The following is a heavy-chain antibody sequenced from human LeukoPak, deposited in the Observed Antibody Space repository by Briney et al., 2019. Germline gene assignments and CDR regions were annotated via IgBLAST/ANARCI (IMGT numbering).Heavy chain of an antibody. D-gene: IGHD2-8*02. J-gene: IGHJ2*01. CDR1: GGSISSYY. V-gene: IGHV4-59*01. CDR3: ARELYWWYFDL. CDR2: IYYSGST. Sequence: SETLSLTCTVSGGSISSYYWSWIRQPPGKGLERIGYIYYSGSTNYNPSLKSRVTISVDTSKNQFSLKLSSVTAADTAVYYYARELYWWYFDLWGRGTLVTVSS.